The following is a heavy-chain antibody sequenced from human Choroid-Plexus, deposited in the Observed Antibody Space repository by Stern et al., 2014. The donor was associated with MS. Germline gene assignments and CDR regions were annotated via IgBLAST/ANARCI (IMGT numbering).Heavy chain of an antibody. CDR2: VSYDGSNK. J-gene: IGHJ5*02. V-gene: IGHV3-30*18. CDR3: AKDRQYLTYFFDH. CDR1: GFTFGSCA. D-gene: IGHD2/OR15-2a*01. Sequence: EQLVQSGGGVVKPGRPVRLSCVASGFTFGSCAMHWVRQAPGQGLEWVAGVSYDGSNKYYADSVKGRFTISRDNSQNTLYMQMSSLRPEDTAVYYCAKDRQYLTYFFDHWGQGSLVTVSS.